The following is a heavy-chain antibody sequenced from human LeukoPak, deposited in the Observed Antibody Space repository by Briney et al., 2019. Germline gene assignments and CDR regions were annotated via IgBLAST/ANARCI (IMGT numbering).Heavy chain of an antibody. CDR3: ARIVVDSSGYYSDY. CDR1: GFPLRTRAMR. V-gene: IGHV2-70*04. Sequence: SGPTLAKPTQTLTLHCTFSGFPLRTRAMRGSWMRQPPWKALGWLARIDLDDDEFYSTSLKSMLTISKDTSKNQVVLTMTNMDPVDTATCYCARIVVDSSGYYSDYWGQVTLVTVSS. D-gene: IGHD3-22*01. J-gene: IGHJ4*02. CDR2: IDLDDDE.